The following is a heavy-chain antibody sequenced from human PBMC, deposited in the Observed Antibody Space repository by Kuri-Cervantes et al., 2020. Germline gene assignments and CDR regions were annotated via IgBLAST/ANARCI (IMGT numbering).Heavy chain of an antibody. CDR3: ARDPGKAAAAQYWFDP. V-gene: IGHV3-11*04. CDR1: GFTFSDYY. J-gene: IGHJ5*02. CDR2: ISSSGSTI. Sequence: GGSLRLSCAASGFTFSDYYMSWIRQAPGKGLEWVSYISSSGSTIYYADSVKGRFTISRDNSKNTLYLQMNSLRAEDTAVYYCARDPGKAAAAQYWFDPWGQGTLVTVSS. D-gene: IGHD6-13*01.